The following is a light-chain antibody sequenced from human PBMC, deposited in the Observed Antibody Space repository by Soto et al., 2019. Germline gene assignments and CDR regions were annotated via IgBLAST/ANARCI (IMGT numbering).Light chain of an antibody. CDR1: QSISSW. J-gene: IGKJ1*01. V-gene: IGKV1-5*01. CDR3: QQYNSYSPRT. Sequence: DIQMTQSPSTLSASVGDRVTITCRASQSISSWLAWYQQKPGKAPKLLIYDASSLESGVTSRFSGSGSGTEFNLPISSLQPDDFATYYCQQYNSYSPRTFGQGTKVEIK. CDR2: DAS.